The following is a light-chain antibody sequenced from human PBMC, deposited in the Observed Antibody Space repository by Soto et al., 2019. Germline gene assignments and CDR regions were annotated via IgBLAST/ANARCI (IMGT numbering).Light chain of an antibody. CDR3: AAWDDSLSGLV. V-gene: IGLV1-47*01. Sequence: QAVVTQPPSASGTPGQRVTISCSGSSSNIGNNYVCWYQQLPGTAPKLLIYRDDQRPSGVPDRFSGSKSGTSASLAISGLRSDDEADYYCAAWDDSLSGLVFGGGTKVTVL. CDR2: RDD. J-gene: IGLJ3*02. CDR1: SSNIGNNY.